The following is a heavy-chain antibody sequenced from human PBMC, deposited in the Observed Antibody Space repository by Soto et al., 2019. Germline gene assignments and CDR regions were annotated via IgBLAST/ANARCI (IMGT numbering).Heavy chain of an antibody. V-gene: IGHV4-30-4*01. D-gene: IGHD2-15*01. J-gene: IGHJ5*01. CDR2: IYKSATT. CDR1: GDSISSVDYF. Sequence: SETLSLTCSVSGDSISSVDYFWAWIRQPPGQALEYIGYIYKSATTYYNPSFESRVAISLDTSKSQFSLNVTSVTAADTAVYFCARGRYCLTGRCFPNWFDSWGQGTLVTAPQ. CDR3: ARGRYCLTGRCFPNWFDS.